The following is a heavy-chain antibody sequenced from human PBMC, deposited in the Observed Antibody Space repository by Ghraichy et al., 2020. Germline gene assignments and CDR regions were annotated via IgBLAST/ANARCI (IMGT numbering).Heavy chain of an antibody. V-gene: IGHV1-2*02. J-gene: IGHJ4*02. CDR2: INPNSGDT. CDR3: ARDWRISGRSRGIDY. Sequence: ASVKVSCKASGYIFTGSYLHWVRQAPGQELEWMGWINPNSGDTRYAQKFQGRITLTRDTSISTAYMELSRLSSDDTAKYYCARDWRISGRSRGIDYWAQGTLVTVSS. D-gene: IGHD2-15*01. CDR1: GYIFTGSY.